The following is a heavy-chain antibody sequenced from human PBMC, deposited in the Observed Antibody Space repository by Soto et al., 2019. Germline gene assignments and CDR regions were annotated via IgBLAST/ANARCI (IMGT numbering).Heavy chain of an antibody. D-gene: IGHD3-9*01. CDR1: GGTFSSYA. CDR2: IIPIFGTA. V-gene: IGHV1-69*13. Sequence: GASVKVSCKASGGTFSSYAIGWVRQAPGQGLEWMGGIIPIFGTANYAQKFRGRVTITADESTSTAYMELSSLRSEDTAVYYCASRGTTHYDILTGPPSYYRMDVWGQGTTVTVSS. J-gene: IGHJ6*02. CDR3: ASRGTTHYDILTGPPSYYRMDV.